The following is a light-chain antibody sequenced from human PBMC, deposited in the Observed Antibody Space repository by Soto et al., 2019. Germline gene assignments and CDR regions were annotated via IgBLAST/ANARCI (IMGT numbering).Light chain of an antibody. J-gene: IGKJ1*01. Sequence: EIVLTQSPGTLSLSPGERATLSCRASQSVSSSYLAWYQQKRGQAPRLLIYGASSRATGIPDRFSGSGSGTDFTLTIRRMETEDFAMYSCQQYGSSPKTFGQGTKVDIK. CDR3: QQYGSSPKT. CDR1: QSVSSSY. V-gene: IGKV3-20*01. CDR2: GAS.